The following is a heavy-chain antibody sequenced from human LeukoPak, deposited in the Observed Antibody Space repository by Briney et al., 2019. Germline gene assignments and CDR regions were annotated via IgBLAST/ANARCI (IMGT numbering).Heavy chain of an antibody. Sequence: SETLSLTCAVSGYSISSGYYWGWIRQPPGKGLEWIGSIYHSGSTYYNPSLKSRVTISVDTSKNQFSLKLSSVTAADTAVYYCARLVATRFDYWGQGTLATVSS. D-gene: IGHD5-12*01. J-gene: IGHJ4*02. CDR1: GYSISSGYY. CDR2: IYHSGST. V-gene: IGHV4-38-2*01. CDR3: ARLVATRFDY.